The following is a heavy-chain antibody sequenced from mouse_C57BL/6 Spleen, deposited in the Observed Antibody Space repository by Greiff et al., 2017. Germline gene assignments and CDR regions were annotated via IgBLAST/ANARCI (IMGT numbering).Heavy chain of an antibody. CDR2: FDPSDSET. J-gene: IGHJ3*01. Sequence: QVQLQQPGAELVRPGSSVKLSCKASGYTFTSYWMHWVKQRPIQGLEWIGNFDPSDSETHYNQQFKDKATLTVDKSSSTAYMQLSSLTSEDSAVYYCARSRELRLPWFAYWGQGTLGTVSA. V-gene: IGHV1-52*01. CDR1: GYTFTSYW. CDR3: ARSRELRLPWFAY. D-gene: IGHD3-2*02.